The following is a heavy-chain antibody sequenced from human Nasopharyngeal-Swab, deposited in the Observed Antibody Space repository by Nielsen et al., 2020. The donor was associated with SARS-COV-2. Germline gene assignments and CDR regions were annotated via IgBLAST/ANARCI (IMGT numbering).Heavy chain of an antibody. CDR3: AKDVLGSGWWGFDP. D-gene: IGHD6-19*01. V-gene: IGHV3-30*18. Sequence: VRQAPGKGLEWVALISYDGSYSYYADSMKGRFTISRDNSKNTLYLQVDSLRTDDTAVYYCAKDVLGSGWWGFDPWGQGTQVTVSS. J-gene: IGHJ5*02. CDR2: ISYDGSYS.